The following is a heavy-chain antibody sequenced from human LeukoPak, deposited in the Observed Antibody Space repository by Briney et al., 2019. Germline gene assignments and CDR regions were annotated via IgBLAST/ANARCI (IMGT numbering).Heavy chain of an antibody. J-gene: IGHJ4*02. D-gene: IGHD3-22*01. CDR1: GFTFSNLW. CDR2: INSDGSST. CDR3: ARGYFDSSGYPYLGY. Sequence: GGSLRLPCAASGFTFSNLWMHWVRQAPGKGLVWVSRINSDGSSTTHADSVKGRFTISRDNAKDTLYLQMNSLRAEDTAVYYCARGYFDSSGYPYLGYWGQGTLVTVSS. V-gene: IGHV3-74*01.